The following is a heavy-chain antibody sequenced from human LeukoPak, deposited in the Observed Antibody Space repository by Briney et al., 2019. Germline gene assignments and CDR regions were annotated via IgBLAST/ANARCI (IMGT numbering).Heavy chain of an antibody. CDR3: ARGFPPHYYDSSGYQNPFDY. Sequence: GWSVRLSCAASGFTFSSYSMNWVRRAPGKGLEWVSYIDSSSSTIYYADSVKGRFTISRDNAKTSLYLQMNSLRDEDTAVYYCARGFPPHYYDSSGYQNPFDYWGQGTLVTVSS. D-gene: IGHD3-22*01. CDR1: GFTFSSYS. CDR2: IDSSSSTI. V-gene: IGHV3-48*02. J-gene: IGHJ4*02.